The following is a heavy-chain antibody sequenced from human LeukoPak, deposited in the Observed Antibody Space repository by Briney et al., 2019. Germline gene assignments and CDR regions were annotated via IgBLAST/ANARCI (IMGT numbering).Heavy chain of an antibody. J-gene: IGHJ6*02. CDR2: INSGERST. Sequence: GGSLRLSCAASGFIFSSYWMHWVRQDPGKGLVWVSRINSGERSTNYADSVKGRFTISRDNGNNTLYLQMNRLRAEVTAVYSCAKGRGYSYGYLVYYYYGMDVWGQGTTVTVSS. CDR3: AKGRGYSYGYLVYYYYGMDV. CDR1: GFIFSSYW. D-gene: IGHD5-18*01. V-gene: IGHV3-74*01.